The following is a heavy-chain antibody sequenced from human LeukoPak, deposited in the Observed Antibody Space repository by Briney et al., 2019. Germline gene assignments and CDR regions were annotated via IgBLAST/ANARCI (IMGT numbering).Heavy chain of an antibody. CDR2: INHGGST. J-gene: IGHJ5*02. CDR3: ARGGYYGSGNDFRFDP. Sequence: SETLSLTCNVYDGYLSAYYWSWIRQTPGKGLEWIGEINHGGSTNYHQSLRSRVTLSVDTSKMQFSLRLYFVTAADTAVYYCARGGYYGSGNDFRFDPWGQGTLVTVSS. V-gene: IGHV4-34*01. CDR1: DGYLSAYY. D-gene: IGHD3-10*01.